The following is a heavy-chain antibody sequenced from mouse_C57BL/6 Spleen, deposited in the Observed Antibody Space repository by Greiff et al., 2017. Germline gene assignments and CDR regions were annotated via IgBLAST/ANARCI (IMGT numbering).Heavy chain of an antibody. D-gene: IGHD1-2*01. CDR2: ISSGGDYI. Sequence: EVQLVESGEGLVKPGGSLKLSCAASGFTFSSYAMSWVRQTPEKRLEWVAYISSGGDYIYYANTVKGRFTISRDNARNTLYLQMISQKSEDTAMYSCTREGHYRPFDYWGQGTTLTVSS. CDR3: TREGHYRPFDY. J-gene: IGHJ2*01. V-gene: IGHV5-9-1*02. CDR1: GFTFSSYA.